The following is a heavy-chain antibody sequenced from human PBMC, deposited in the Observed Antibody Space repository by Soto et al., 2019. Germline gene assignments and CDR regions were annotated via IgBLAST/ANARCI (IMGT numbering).Heavy chain of an antibody. Sequence: GESLKISCKGSGYSFTSYWISWVGQMPGEGLEWMGRIDPSDSYTNYSPSFQGHVTISADKSISTAYLQWSSLKASDTAMYYCARQYATLYGMDVWGQGTTVTVSS. J-gene: IGHJ6*02. CDR2: IDPSDSYT. CDR1: GYSFTSYW. CDR3: ARQYATLYGMDV. V-gene: IGHV5-10-1*01. D-gene: IGHD1-26*01.